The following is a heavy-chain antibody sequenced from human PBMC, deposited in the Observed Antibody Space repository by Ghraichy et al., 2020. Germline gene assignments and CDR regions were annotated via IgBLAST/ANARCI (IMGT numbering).Heavy chain of an antibody. D-gene: IGHD6-19*01. CDR2: FKSSDNNR. CDR1: GFTFSAFA. J-gene: IGHJ4*02. Sequence: GGYLRLSCVASGFTFSAFAMAWVRQAPGKGLDWVSLFKSSDNNRYYADSVKGRFTISRDNSKNMLYLQMNSLRADDTAVYYCAKTHSSGWSFDSWGQGTPVTVSS. V-gene: IGHV3-23*01. CDR3: AKTHSSGWSFDS.